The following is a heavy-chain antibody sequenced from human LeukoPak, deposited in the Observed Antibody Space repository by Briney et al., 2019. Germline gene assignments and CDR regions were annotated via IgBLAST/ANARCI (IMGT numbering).Heavy chain of an antibody. J-gene: IGHJ5*02. D-gene: IGHD3-10*01. CDR2: IYYSGST. CDR1: GGSISSSSYY. Sequence: SETLSLTCTVSGGSISSSSYYWSWIRQPPGKGLEWIGYIYYSGSTNYNPSLKSRVTISVDTSKNQFSLKLSSVTAADTAVYYCAISTSMVRGVIRWFDPWGQGTLVTVSS. CDR3: AISTSMVRGVIRWFDP. V-gene: IGHV4-61*01.